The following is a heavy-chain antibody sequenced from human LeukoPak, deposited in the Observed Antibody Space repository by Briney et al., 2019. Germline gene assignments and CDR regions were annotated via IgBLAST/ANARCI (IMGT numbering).Heavy chain of an antibody. CDR1: GYTLNDYY. CDR2: INPNSGDT. D-gene: IGHD6-13*01. J-gene: IGHJ6*02. Sequence: ASVKVSCKAFGYTLNDYYMHWMRQAPGQGPEWMGWINPNSGDTNYAQKLQGRVTMTRDTSISTTYMELSRLRCDDTAVYYCARDGSLDVWGQGTTVTVSS. CDR3: ARDGSLDV. V-gene: IGHV1-2*02.